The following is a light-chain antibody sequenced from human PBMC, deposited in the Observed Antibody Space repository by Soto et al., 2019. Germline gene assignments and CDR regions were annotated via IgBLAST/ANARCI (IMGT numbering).Light chain of an antibody. CDR3: QQRNDWPLT. CDR2: GAF. CDR1: QSVSSN. V-gene: IGKV3-11*01. J-gene: IGKJ5*01. Sequence: IVMTQSPVTLSVSPGGRATLSCRASQSVSSNLAWYQQKPGQAPSLLIYGAFTRATGIPARFSGSGSGTDFTLTISSLEPEDFAVYYCQQRNDWPLTFGQGTRLEIK.